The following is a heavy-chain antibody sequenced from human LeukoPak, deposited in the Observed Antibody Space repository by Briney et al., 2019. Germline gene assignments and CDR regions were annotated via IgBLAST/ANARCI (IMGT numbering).Heavy chain of an antibody. Sequence: SVKVSCKASGGTFSSHAISWVRQAPGQGLEWMGGIIPIFGTANYAQKFQGRVTITADESTSTAYMELSSLRSEDTAVYYCAAYSSGWDPPQLDYWGQGTLVTVSS. CDR2: IIPIFGTA. J-gene: IGHJ4*02. V-gene: IGHV1-69*13. CDR3: AAYSSGWDPPQLDY. D-gene: IGHD6-19*01. CDR1: GGTFSSHA.